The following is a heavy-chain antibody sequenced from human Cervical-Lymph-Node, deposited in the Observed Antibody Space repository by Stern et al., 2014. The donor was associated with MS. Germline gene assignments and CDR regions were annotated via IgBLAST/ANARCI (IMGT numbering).Heavy chain of an antibody. Sequence: QLQLQESGPGLVQPSQTLSLTCTVSCGSISSGGYYWSWIRQHPGKGLEWIGYIYYIGSTSYNPSLKSRVTISLDTSKSQFSLKLSSVTAADTAVYYCAKYRVFGGVIVVDYWGQGTLVTVSS. D-gene: IGHD3-16*02. CDR2: IYYIGST. J-gene: IGHJ4*02. CDR1: CGSISSGGYY. CDR3: AKYRVFGGVIVVDY. V-gene: IGHV4-31*03.